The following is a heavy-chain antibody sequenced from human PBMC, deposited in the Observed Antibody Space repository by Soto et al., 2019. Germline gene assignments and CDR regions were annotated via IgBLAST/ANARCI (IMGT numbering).Heavy chain of an antibody. CDR2: ISYDGSNK. D-gene: IGHD3-10*01. CDR3: ARARTGYYFDY. Sequence: QVQLVESGGGVVQPGRSLRLSCAASGFTFSSYAMHWVRQAPGKGLEWVAVISYDGSNKYYADSVKGRFTISRDNSKNTLYLQMNSLRAEDTAVYYCARARTGYYFDYWGQGTLVTVSS. V-gene: IGHV3-30-3*01. J-gene: IGHJ4*02. CDR1: GFTFSSYA.